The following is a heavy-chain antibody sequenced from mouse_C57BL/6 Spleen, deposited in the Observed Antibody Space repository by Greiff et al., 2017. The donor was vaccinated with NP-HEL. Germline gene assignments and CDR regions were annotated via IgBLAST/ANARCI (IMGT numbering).Heavy chain of an antibody. J-gene: IGHJ1*03. CDR1: GYTFTSYW. CDR3: ARMITTGHWYFDV. V-gene: IGHV1-69*01. D-gene: IGHD2-4*01. CDR2: IDPSDSYT. Sequence: QVQLQQPGAELVMPGASVKLSCKASGYTFTSYWMHWVTQRPGHGLEWIGEIDPSDSYTKYNQKFKGKSTLTVDKSSSTAYMQLSSLTSEDSAVYYCARMITTGHWYFDVWGTGTTVTVSS.